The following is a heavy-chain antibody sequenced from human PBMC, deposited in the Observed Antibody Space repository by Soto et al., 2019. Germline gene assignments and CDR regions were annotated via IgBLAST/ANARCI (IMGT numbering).Heavy chain of an antibody. CDR3: ARSYRRYCSGGSCYSYYYYYMDV. Sequence: QVQLQESGPGLVKPSETLSLTCTVSGGSISSYYWSWIRQPPGNGLEWIGYIYYSGSTNYNPSLKSRVTISVDTSKNQFSLKLSSVTAADTAVYYCARSYRRYCSGGSCYSYYYYYMDVWGKGTTVTVSS. J-gene: IGHJ6*03. CDR1: GGSISSYY. V-gene: IGHV4-59*01. D-gene: IGHD2-15*01. CDR2: IYYSGST.